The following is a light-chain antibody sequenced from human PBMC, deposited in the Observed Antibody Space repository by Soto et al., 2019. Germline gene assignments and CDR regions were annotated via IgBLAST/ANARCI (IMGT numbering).Light chain of an antibody. V-gene: IGKV3-15*01. CDR2: GAS. CDR3: QQYNNWPGT. J-gene: IGKJ1*01. Sequence: DIVLTQSPCTLSVSPGERATISCRASQSVSSKLAWYQQKPGQAPRLLFYGASTWDSGIPSRFSGSGSETEFTLSISSLQSEDFAVYYCQQYNNWPGTFGQGTKVEIK. CDR1: QSVSSK.